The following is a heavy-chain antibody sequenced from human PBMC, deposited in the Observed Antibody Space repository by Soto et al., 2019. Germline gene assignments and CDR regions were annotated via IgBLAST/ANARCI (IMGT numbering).Heavy chain of an antibody. V-gene: IGHV3-48*03. Sequence: EVQLVESVGGLVQPGGSVRLSCAAHGFAITNYEMNWIRQAPGKGLEWVSYIGRSGSPIYYTDFVKGRFTISTDSAKNSLSLQMDSLRAEDTALYYCARDPGTLGSTDAFDIWGQGTVVTVSS. CDR3: ARDPGTLGSTDAFDI. D-gene: IGHD7-27*01. CDR1: GFAITNYE. CDR2: IGRSGSPI. J-gene: IGHJ3*02.